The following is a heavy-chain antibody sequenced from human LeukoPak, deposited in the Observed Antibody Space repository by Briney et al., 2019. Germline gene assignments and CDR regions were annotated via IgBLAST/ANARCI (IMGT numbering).Heavy chain of an antibody. J-gene: IGHJ3*02. Sequence: ASVKVSCKASGYTFTGYYMHWVRQAPGQGLEWMGWINPNSGGTNYAQKFQGRVTMTRDTSISTAYMELSRLRSDDTAVYYCARVPVSRSGAFDIWGQGTMVTVSS. CDR1: GYTFTGYY. CDR3: ARVPVSRSGAFDI. V-gene: IGHV1-2*02. CDR2: INPNSGGT. D-gene: IGHD1-14*01.